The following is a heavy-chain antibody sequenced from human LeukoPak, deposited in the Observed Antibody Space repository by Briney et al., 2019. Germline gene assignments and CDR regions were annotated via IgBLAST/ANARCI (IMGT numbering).Heavy chain of an antibody. J-gene: IGHJ4*02. CDR2: ISSSSSYI. CDR1: GFTFSSYS. Sequence: GGSLRLSCAASGFTFSSYSMNWVRQAPGKGLEWVSSISSSSSYIYYADSVKGRFTISRDNSKNTLYLQMNSLRAEDTAVYYCAKYPSYDYVWGSPLSPSYWGQGTLVTVSS. V-gene: IGHV3-21*04. D-gene: IGHD3-16*01. CDR3: AKYPSYDYVWGSPLSPSY.